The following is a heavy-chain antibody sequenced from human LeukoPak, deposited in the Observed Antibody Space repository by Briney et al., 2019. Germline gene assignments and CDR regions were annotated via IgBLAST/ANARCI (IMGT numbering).Heavy chain of an antibody. CDR1: GGTFSSYA. CDR2: IIPILGIA. V-gene: IGHV1-69*04. J-gene: IGHJ2*01. D-gene: IGHD3-22*01. CDR3: ARVGAERRVITTNRYFDL. Sequence: SVKVSCKASGGTFSSYAISWVRQAPGQGLEWMGRIIPILGIANYAQKFQDRVTITADKSTSTAYMELSSLRSEDTAVYYCARVGAERRVITTNRYFDLWGRGTLVTVSS.